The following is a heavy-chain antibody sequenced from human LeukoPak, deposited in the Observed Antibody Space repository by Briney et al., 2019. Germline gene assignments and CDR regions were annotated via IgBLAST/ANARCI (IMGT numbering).Heavy chain of an antibody. CDR3: VQVGSNYYLN. J-gene: IGHJ4*02. D-gene: IGHD4-11*01. V-gene: IGHV3-64D*06. Sequence: GGSLRLSCSASGFTFSDYPMHWVRQTPGKGLEYVSAISKNGDDTFYADSVKGRFTISRDNSKNTLYLQMSSLRTEDAAVFYCVQVGSNYYLNWGQGTLVIVSS. CDR1: GFTFSDYP. CDR2: ISKNGDDT.